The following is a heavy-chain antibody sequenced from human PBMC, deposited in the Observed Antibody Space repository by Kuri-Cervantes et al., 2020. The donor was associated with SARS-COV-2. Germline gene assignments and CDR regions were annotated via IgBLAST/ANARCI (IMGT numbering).Heavy chain of an antibody. J-gene: IGHJ4*02. V-gene: IGHV4-39*01. D-gene: IGHD3-16*01. Sequence: SETLSLTCTVSGGSISSSSYYWGWIRQPPGKGLEWIGSIYYSGSTYYNPSLKSRVTISVDTSKNQFSLKLSSVTAADTAVYHCATQSRGNYWGQGTLVTVSS. CDR3: ATQSRGNY. CDR2: IYYSGST. CDR1: GGSISSSSYY.